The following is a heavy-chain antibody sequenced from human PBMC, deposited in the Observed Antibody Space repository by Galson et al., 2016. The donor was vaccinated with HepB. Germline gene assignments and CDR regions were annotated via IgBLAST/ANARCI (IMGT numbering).Heavy chain of an antibody. CDR3: ARDSYDSSGYFS. Sequence: SLRLSCAASGFTFSDYYMSWIRQAPGKGLEWVSYISSSGSTIYYADSVKGRFTNSRDNAKNSLYLQMNSLRAEDTAVYYCARDSYDSSGYFSWGQGTLVTVSS. CDR1: GFTFSDYY. V-gene: IGHV3-11*01. CDR2: ISSSGSTI. J-gene: IGHJ5*02. D-gene: IGHD3-22*01.